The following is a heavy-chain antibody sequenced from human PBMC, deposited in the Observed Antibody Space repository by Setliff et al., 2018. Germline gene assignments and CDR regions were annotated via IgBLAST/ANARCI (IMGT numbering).Heavy chain of an antibody. D-gene: IGHD2-15*01. CDR1: GFTFSSYA. J-gene: IGHJ4*02. CDR2: ISGSGGSAQTT. V-gene: IGHV3-23*01. CDR3: AKRGPYCSGGTCHYYFDY. Sequence: LRLSCAASGFTFSSYAMSWVRQAPGKGLEWVSAISGSGGSAQTTYYADSVKGRFTISRDNSKNTVYLEMNSLRAEDTAVYYCAKRGPYCSGGTCHYYFDYWGQGTLVTVSS.